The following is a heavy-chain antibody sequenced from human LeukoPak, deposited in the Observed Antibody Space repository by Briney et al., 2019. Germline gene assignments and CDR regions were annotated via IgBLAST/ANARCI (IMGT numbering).Heavy chain of an antibody. CDR3: ARSGSSPVGWFDP. Sequence: SETLSLTCTVSGGSISSGGYYWSWIRQPPGKGLEWIGYIYHSGSTYYNPSLKSRVTISVDRSKNRFSLKLSSVTAADTAVYYCARSGSSPVGWFDPWGQGTLVTVSS. D-gene: IGHD6-6*01. CDR2: IYHSGST. CDR1: GGSISSGGYY. V-gene: IGHV4-30-2*01. J-gene: IGHJ5*02.